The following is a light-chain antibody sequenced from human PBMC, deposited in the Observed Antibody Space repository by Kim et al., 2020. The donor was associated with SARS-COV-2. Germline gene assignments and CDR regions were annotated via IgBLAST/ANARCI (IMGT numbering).Light chain of an antibody. V-gene: IGKV3-11*01. CDR2: DAS. J-gene: IGKJ4*01. CDR1: ASVSSY. CDR3: QQRSNWLT. Sequence: SLSPGERAARACRASASVSSYLAWYKQKPGQAPRLLIYDASNRATGIPARFSGSGSGTDFTLTISSLEPEDFAVYYCQQRSNWLTFGGGTKVDIK.